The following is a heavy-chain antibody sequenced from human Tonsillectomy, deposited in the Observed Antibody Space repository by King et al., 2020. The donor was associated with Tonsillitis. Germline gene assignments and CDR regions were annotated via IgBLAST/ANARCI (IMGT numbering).Heavy chain of an antibody. D-gene: IGHD3-22*01. CDR2: IYYSGST. CDR1: GGSISSYY. Sequence: QLQESGPGLVKPSETLSLTCTVSGGSISSYYWSWIRQPPGKGLEWIGYIYYSGSTNYNPSLKSRVTISVDTSKNQFSLKLSSVTAADTAVYYCARHYYDSSGSPFDYWGQGTLVTVSS. V-gene: IGHV4-59*08. J-gene: IGHJ4*02. CDR3: ARHYYDSSGSPFDY.